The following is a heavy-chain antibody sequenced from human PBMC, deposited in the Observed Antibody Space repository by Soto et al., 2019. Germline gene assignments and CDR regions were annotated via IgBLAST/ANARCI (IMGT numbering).Heavy chain of an antibody. V-gene: IGHV4-34*01. J-gene: IGHJ6*02. CDR3: ASQGDTAMVILDYYYGMDV. CDR2: INHSGST. CDR1: GGSFSGYY. D-gene: IGHD5-18*01. Sequence: SETLSLTCAVYGGSFSGYYWSWIRQPPGKGLEWIGEINHSGSTNYNPSLKSRVTISVDTSKNQFSLKLSSVTAADTAVYYCASQGDTAMVILDYYYGMDVWGQGTTVTVSS.